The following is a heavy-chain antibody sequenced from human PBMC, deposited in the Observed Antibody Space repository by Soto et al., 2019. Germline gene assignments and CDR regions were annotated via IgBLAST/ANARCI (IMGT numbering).Heavy chain of an antibody. CDR1: GGSISSYY. V-gene: IGHV4-59*01. CDR3: ARDRTYYFDY. D-gene: IGHD3-10*01. Sequence: SETLSLTCTVSGGSISSYYWTWIRQSPGQGLEWIGSFFYSDNIKYNPSLKSRVTMSIDTSKNQFSLNLSSVSAADTAVYYCARDRTYYFDYWGQGTLVTVSS. J-gene: IGHJ4*02. CDR2: FFYSDNI.